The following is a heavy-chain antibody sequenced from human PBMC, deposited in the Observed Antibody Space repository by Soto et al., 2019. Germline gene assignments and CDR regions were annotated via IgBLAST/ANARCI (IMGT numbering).Heavy chain of an antibody. CDR2: ISWNSGSI. CDR3: AKDGSLGGSYYFDY. V-gene: IGHV3-9*01. Sequence: EVQLVESGGGLVQPGRSLRLSCAAPGFTFDDYAMHWVRQAPGKGLEWVSGISWNSGSIGYADSVKGRFTISRDNAKNSLYLQMNSLRAEDTALYYCAKDGSLGGSYYFDYWGQETLVTVSS. D-gene: IGHD1-26*01. CDR1: GFTFDDYA. J-gene: IGHJ4*02.